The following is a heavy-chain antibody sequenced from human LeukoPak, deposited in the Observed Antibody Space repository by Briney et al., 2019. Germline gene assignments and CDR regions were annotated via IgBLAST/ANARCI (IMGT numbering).Heavy chain of an antibody. Sequence: SETLSLTCTVSGGSISSSSYYWGWSRQPPGKGLEWIGSIYYSGSTYYNPSLKSRVTISVDTSKNQFSLKLSSVTAADTAVYYCARAPYYYYYMDVWGKGTTVTVSS. CDR3: ARAPYYYYYMDV. J-gene: IGHJ6*03. CDR1: GGSISSSSYY. CDR2: IYYSGST. V-gene: IGHV4-39*01.